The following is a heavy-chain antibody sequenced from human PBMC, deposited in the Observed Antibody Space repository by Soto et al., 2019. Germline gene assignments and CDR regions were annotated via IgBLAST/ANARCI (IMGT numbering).Heavy chain of an antibody. J-gene: IGHJ4*02. D-gene: IGHD1-26*01. V-gene: IGHV3-9*01. Sequence: PGGSLRLSCAASGFTFDDYAMHWVRQAPGKGLEWVSGISWNSGSIGYADSVKGRFTISRDNAKNSLYLQMNSLRAEDTALYYCAKDVVSGELPQPYFDYWGQGTLVTVSS. CDR1: GFTFDDYA. CDR3: AKDVVSGELPQPYFDY. CDR2: ISWNSGSI.